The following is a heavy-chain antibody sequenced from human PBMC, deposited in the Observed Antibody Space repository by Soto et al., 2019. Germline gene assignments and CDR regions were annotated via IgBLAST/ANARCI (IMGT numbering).Heavy chain of an antibody. Sequence: EVQLLESGGGLVQPGGSLRLSCAASGFTFSSYAMSWVRQAPGKGLEWVSVISGSDGSTYYADSVKGRFTISRDNSKNTLYLQMNGLRAEDTAVYYCARRNSGWYLDYWGEGTLVTVSS. J-gene: IGHJ4*02. D-gene: IGHD6-19*01. CDR2: ISGSDGST. CDR1: GFTFSSYA. V-gene: IGHV3-23*01. CDR3: ARRNSGWYLDY.